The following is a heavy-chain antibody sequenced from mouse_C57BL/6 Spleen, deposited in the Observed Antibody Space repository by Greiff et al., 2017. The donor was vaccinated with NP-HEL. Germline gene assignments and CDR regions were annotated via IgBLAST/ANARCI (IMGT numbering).Heavy chain of an antibody. V-gene: IGHV1-52*01. CDR1: GYTFTSYW. D-gene: IGHD2-2*01. CDR2: IDPSDSET. J-gene: IGHJ4*01. Sequence: LQGSGAELVRPGSSVKLSCKASGYTFTSYWMHWVKQRPIQGLEWIGNIDPSDSETHYNQKFKDKATLTVDKSSSTAYMQLSSLTSEDSAVYYCARDYGYDGYAMDYWGQGTSVTVSS. CDR3: ARDYGYDGYAMDY.